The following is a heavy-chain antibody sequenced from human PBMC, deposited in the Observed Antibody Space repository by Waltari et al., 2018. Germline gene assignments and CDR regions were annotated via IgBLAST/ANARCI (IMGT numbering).Heavy chain of an antibody. CDR1: GFTFSYYN. Sequence: DVQVVESGGGLVKPGGSLSRSWAASGFTFSYYNMNWVRQAPGKGLEWVSSITSSSDNMYYADSVKGRFTISRDNAKNSLYLQMNNLRAEDTAIYYCVRSGFGVAYFHYWGQGTLVSVSS. CDR2: ITSSSDNM. D-gene: IGHD3-3*01. V-gene: IGHV3-21*01. J-gene: IGHJ4*02. CDR3: VRSGFGVAYFHY.